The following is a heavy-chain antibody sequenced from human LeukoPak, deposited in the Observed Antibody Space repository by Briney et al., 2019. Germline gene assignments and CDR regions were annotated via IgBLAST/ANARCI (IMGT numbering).Heavy chain of an antibody. J-gene: IGHJ4*02. CDR1: GYTFTSYG. D-gene: IGHD3-10*01. CDR2: ISAYNGNT. V-gene: IGHV1-18*01. CDR3: ASQYYYGSGSYYNVAPPNY. Sequence: ASVKVSCKASGYTFTSYGISWVRQAPGQGLEWMGWISAYNGNTNYAQKLQGRVTMTTDTSTSTAYMELRSLRSDDTAVYYCASQYYYGSGSYYNVAPPNYWGQGTLVTVPS.